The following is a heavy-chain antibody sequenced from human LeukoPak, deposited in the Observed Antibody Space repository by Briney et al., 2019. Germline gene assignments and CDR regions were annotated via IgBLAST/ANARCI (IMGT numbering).Heavy chain of an antibody. CDR1: GFTFSSYS. D-gene: IGHD2-2*01. CDR2: ISSSSSYI. J-gene: IGHJ4*02. Sequence: GSLRLSCAASGFTFSSYSMHWVRQAPGKGLEWVSSISSSSSYIYYADSVKGRFTISRDNAKNSLYLQMNSLRAEDTAVYYCARGIYCSSTSCYEIDYWGQGTLVTVSS. V-gene: IGHV3-21*01. CDR3: ARGIYCSSTSCYEIDY.